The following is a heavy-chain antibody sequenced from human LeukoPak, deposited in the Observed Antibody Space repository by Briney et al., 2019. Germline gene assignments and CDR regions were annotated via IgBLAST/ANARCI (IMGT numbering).Heavy chain of an antibody. CDR2: IYPGDSDT. J-gene: IGHJ4*02. CDR3: ARIFAVVPADLDY. D-gene: IGHD2-2*01. CDR1: GYSFTSYW. V-gene: IGHV5-51*01. Sequence: GESLKISCKGSGYSFTSYWIGWVRQMPGKGLEWMGIIYPGDSDTRYSPSFQGQVTISADKSISTAYLQWSSLRASDTAMYYCARIFAVVPADLDYWGQGTLVTVSS.